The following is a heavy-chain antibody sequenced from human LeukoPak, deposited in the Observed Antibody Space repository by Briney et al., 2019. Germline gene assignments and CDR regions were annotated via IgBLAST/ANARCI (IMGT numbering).Heavy chain of an antibody. V-gene: IGHV4-61*02. CDR1: GGSISSGSCY. J-gene: IGHJ2*01. CDR3: ARAQNYYDSSGRIHWYFDL. D-gene: IGHD3-22*01. CDR2: IYTSGST. Sequence: PSQTLSLTCTVSGGSISSGSCYWSWIRQPAGKGLEWIGRIYTSGSTNDNPSLKSRVTISVDTSTSQFSLNLSSVTAADTAVYYCARAQNYYDSSGRIHWYFDLWGRGTLVTVSS.